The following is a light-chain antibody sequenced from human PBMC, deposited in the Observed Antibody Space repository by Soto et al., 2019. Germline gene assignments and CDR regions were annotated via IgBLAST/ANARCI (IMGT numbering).Light chain of an antibody. V-gene: IGLV2-14*01. Sequence: QSVLTQPASVSGSPGQSITISCTGTSSDFGGYNYVSWYQQHPGKAPKLMIYEVSNRPSGVSNRFSGSKSGNTASLTISGLQAEDEADYYCSSYTSSSTLGVFGTGTKLTVL. CDR1: SSDFGGYNY. CDR3: SSYTSSSTLGV. CDR2: EVS. J-gene: IGLJ1*01.